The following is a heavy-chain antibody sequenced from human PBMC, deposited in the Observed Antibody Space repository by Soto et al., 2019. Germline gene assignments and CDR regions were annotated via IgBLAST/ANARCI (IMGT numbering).Heavy chain of an antibody. CDR1: CDSIRSNNYS. D-gene: IGHD2-2*01. J-gene: IGHJ6*02. Sequence: SVTLSLTCTVSCDSIRSNNYSCGWVCEPPGIGLEWIGGINYSGSTYYNPSLKSRVTISVDTSKNQFSLMLSSVTAADTAVYYCARHPGYCTGTSCYGYYTMDVWGQGTTVT. CDR3: ARHPGYCTGTSCYGYYTMDV. CDR2: INYSGST. V-gene: IGHV4-39*01.